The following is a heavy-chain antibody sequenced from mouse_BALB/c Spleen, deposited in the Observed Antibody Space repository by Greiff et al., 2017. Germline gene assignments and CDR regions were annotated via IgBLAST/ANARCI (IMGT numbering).Heavy chain of an antibody. J-gene: IGHJ4*01. V-gene: IGHV2-9*02. CDR1: GFSLTSYG. CDR2: IWAGGST. CDR3: ARWDYAMDY. Sequence: VHLVESGPGLVAPSQSLSITCTVSGFSLTSYGVHWVRQPPGKGLEWLGVIWAGGSTNYNSALMSRVSISKENSKSQVFLKMNSLQTDDTAMYYYARWDYAMDYWGQGTSVTVSA.